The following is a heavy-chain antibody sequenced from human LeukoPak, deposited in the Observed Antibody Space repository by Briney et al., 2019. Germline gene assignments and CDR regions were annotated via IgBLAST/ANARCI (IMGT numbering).Heavy chain of an antibody. CDR1: GFTFGSYA. J-gene: IGHJ4*02. D-gene: IGHD3-10*01. Sequence: GGSLRLSCAASGFTFGSYAMSWVRQAPGKGLEWVSSISGSGGRTYYAVSVKGRFTISRDNSKNTLYLQMNSLRVEDTAVYYCAKDQFGSGNYFVCWGQGTLVTVSS. V-gene: IGHV3-23*01. CDR2: ISGSGGRT. CDR3: AKDQFGSGNYFVC.